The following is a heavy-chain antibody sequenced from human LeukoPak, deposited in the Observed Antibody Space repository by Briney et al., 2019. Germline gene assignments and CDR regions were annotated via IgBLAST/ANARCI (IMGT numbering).Heavy chain of an antibody. Sequence: PGGSLRLSCAASGFSFSDYSMHWVRQASGKGLEWVGRIRSKANSYATAYAASVKGRFTISRDDSKNTAYLQMNSLKTEDTAVYYCMVVFNSNYEARPSNYWGQGTLVTVSS. D-gene: IGHD4-11*01. J-gene: IGHJ4*02. CDR2: IRSKANSYAT. V-gene: IGHV3-73*01. CDR1: GFSFSDYS. CDR3: MVVFNSNYEARPSNY.